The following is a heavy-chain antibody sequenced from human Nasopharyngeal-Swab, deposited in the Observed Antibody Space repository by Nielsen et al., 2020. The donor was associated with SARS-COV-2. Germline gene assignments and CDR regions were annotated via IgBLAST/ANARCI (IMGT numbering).Heavy chain of an antibody. V-gene: IGHV4-31*02. D-gene: IGHD6-13*01. CDR2: IYYSGST. Sequence: WIRQPPGKGLEWIGYIYYSGSTYYSPSLKSRVTISVDTSKNQFSLKLSSVTAADTAVYYCARGRKQQLVLRWFDPWGQGTLVTVSS. J-gene: IGHJ5*02. CDR3: ARGRKQQLVLRWFDP.